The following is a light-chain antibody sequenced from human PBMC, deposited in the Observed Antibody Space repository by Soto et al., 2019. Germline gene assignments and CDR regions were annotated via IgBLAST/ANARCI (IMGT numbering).Light chain of an antibody. CDR3: QQSYSTPSIT. CDR1: QSISSY. V-gene: IGKV1-39*01. CDR2: AAS. Sequence: DIQMTQSPSSLSASVGDRVTITCRASQSISSYLNWYQQKPGKAPKLLIYAASSLQSGVPSRFSGSGSGTDFTPTISSLQPEDFATYYCQQSYSTPSITFGQGTRLEI. J-gene: IGKJ5*01.